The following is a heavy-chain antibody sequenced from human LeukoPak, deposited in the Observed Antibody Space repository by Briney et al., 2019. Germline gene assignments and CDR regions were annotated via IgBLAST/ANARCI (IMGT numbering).Heavy chain of an antibody. CDR3: ARGGRRLLCPPDY. J-gene: IGHJ4*02. D-gene: IGHD3-10*01. CDR1: GGSFSGYY. V-gene: IGHV4-34*01. Sequence: SETLSLTCAVYGGSFSGYYWSWIRQPPGKGLEWIGEINHSGSTNYNPSLKSRVTISVDTSKNQFSLKLSSVTAADTAVYYCARGGRRLLCPPDYWGQGTLVTVSS. CDR2: INHSGST.